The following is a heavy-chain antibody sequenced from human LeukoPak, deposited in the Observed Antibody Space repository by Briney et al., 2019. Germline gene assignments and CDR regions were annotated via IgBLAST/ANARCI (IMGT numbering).Heavy chain of an antibody. D-gene: IGHD3-3*01. J-gene: IGHJ4*02. V-gene: IGHV4-59*01. CDR3: ARDVYYDFWSGYLDY. CDR2: IYYSGST. CDR1: GGSISGYY. Sequence: PSETLSLTCTVSGGSISGYYWSWIRQPPGKGLEWIGYIYYSGSTNYNPSLKSRVTISVDTSKNQFSLKLSSVTAADTAVYYCARDVYYDFWSGYLDYWGQGTLVTVSS.